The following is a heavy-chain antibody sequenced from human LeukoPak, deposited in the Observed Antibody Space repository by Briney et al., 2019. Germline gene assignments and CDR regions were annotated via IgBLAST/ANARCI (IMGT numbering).Heavy chain of an antibody. CDR3: ARGRDYDILTGYEPAMYYFDY. CDR2: ISYSGST. V-gene: IGHV4-59*08. J-gene: IGHJ4*02. CDR1: GGSISSYY. Sequence: SETLSLTCTVSGGSISSYYWIWIRQPPGKGLEWIGDISYSGSTNYNPSLKSRVTMSVDTSKNHFSLKLSSVTAADTAVYYCARGRDYDILTGYEPAMYYFDYWGQGTLVTVSS. D-gene: IGHD3-9*01.